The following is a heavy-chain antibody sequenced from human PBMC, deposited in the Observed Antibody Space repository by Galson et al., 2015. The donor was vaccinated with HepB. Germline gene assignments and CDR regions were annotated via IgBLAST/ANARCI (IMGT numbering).Heavy chain of an antibody. CDR2: ISGSGGST. J-gene: IGHJ4*02. CDR1: GFTFSSYA. V-gene: IGHV3-23*01. Sequence: SLRLSCAASGFTFSSYAMSWVRQAPGKGLEWVSAISGSGGSTYYADSVKGRFTISRDNSKNTLYLQMNSLRAEDTAVYYCAKAIAAAGGFDYWGQGTLVTVSS. CDR3: AKAIAAAGGFDY. D-gene: IGHD6-13*01.